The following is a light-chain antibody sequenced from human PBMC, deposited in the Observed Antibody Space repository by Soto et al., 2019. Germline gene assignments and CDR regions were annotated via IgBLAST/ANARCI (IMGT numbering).Light chain of an antibody. Sequence: EIVLTQFLYTLSVSAGERATLPCRASQSVSSYLAWYQQKPGQAPRLLIYDASNSATGIPARFSGSGSGTDFTLTISSLEPEDFAVYYCQQRSNWPWTFGQGTKVDI. V-gene: IGKV3-11*01. CDR1: QSVSSY. CDR3: QQRSNWPWT. J-gene: IGKJ1*01. CDR2: DAS.